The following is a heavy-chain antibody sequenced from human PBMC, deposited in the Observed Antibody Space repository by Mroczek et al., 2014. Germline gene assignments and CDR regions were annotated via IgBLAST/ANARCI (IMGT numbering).Heavy chain of an antibody. CDR1: GGSISSSSYY. CDR3: ARFSTGQWLAPDGRFVDY. J-gene: IGHJ4*02. D-gene: IGHD6-19*01. CDR2: IYYSGST. V-gene: IGHV4-39*01. Sequence: QVQLVESGPGLVKPSETLSLTCTVSGGSISSSSYYWGWIRQPPGKGLEWIGSIYYSGSTYYNPSLKSRVTISVDTSKNQFSLKLSSVTAADTAVYYCARFSTGQWLAPDGRFVDYWGQGTLVTVSS.